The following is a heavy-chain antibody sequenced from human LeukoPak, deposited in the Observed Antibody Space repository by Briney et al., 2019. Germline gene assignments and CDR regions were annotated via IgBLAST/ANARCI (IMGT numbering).Heavy chain of an antibody. V-gene: IGHV4-59*01. J-gene: IGHJ4*02. D-gene: IGHD1-1*01. CDR3: GRHKTTGGFDY. Sequence: PSETLSRTCTVSGGSIYSYYWSWIRHPPGTGLEWIGYIYYSGRTNYTHSLKSRVTISVDTSKNQFSLKLTSVTAADTAVYYCGRHKTTGGFDYWGQGTLVTVSS. CDR2: IYYSGRT. CDR1: GGSIYSYY.